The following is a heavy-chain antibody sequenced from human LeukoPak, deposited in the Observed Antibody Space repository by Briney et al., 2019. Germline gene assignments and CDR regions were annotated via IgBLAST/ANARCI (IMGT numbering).Heavy chain of an antibody. J-gene: IGHJ4*02. D-gene: IGHD2-15*01. CDR1: GYSFTNYW. CDR2: IYPGDSDT. V-gene: IGHV5-51*01. CDR3: ARLPGYCTGGSCYFDY. Sequence: GESLKISCKSSGYSFTNYWIGWVRQMPGKGLEWMGIIYPGDSDTRYSPSFQGQVTFSADKSISTTYLQWSSLKASDTAMYYCARLPGYCTGGSCYFDYWGQGTLVTVSS.